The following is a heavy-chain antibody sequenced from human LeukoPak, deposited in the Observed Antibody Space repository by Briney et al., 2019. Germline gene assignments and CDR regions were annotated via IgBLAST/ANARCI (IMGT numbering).Heavy chain of an antibody. CDR2: ISSSGSTI. Sequence: PGGSLRLSCAASGFTFSSYEMNWVRQAPGKGLEWVSYISSSGSTIYYADSVKGRFTISRDNAKNSLYLQMNSLRAEDTAVYYCARSQPDSSGYYYAGPFDYWGQGTLVTVSS. V-gene: IGHV3-48*03. D-gene: IGHD3-22*01. J-gene: IGHJ4*02. CDR3: ARSQPDSSGYYYAGPFDY. CDR1: GFTFSSYE.